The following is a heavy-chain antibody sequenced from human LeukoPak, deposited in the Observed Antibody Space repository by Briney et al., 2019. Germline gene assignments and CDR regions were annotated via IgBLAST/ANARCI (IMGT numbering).Heavy chain of an antibody. D-gene: IGHD3-16*01. CDR1: GYTFTDYF. Sequence: WASVKVSCKASGYTFTDYFIHWMRQAPGQGLEWMGWMNPNSGGTKYAEKFQGRVTMTRDTSISTAYMELSRLRSDDTAVYYCARRWQWGEDFDYWGQGTLVTVSS. CDR3: ARRWQWGEDFDY. J-gene: IGHJ4*02. V-gene: IGHV1-2*02. CDR2: MNPNSGGT.